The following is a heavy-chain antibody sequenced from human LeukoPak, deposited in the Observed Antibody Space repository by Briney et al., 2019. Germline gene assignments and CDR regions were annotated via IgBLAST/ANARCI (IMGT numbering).Heavy chain of an antibody. CDR1: GGSISSSSYY. Sequence: SETLSLTCTVSGGSISSSSYYWGWLRQPPGKGLEWIGSIYYSGSTYYNPSLKSRVTISVDTSKNQLSLKLSSVTAADTAVYYCASRYHYDFWSGYYFYWGQGTLVTVSS. D-gene: IGHD3-3*01. CDR2: IYYSGST. CDR3: ASRYHYDFWSGYYFY. V-gene: IGHV4-39*01. J-gene: IGHJ4*02.